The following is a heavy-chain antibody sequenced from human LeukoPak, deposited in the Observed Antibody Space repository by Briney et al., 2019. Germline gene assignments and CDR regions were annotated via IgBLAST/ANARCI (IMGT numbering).Heavy chain of an antibody. CDR3: ARESPVAAVGRSWFDP. CDR2: ISGGGVTT. J-gene: IGHJ5*02. D-gene: IGHD6-13*01. V-gene: IGHV3-23*01. CDR1: GFTFSSYA. Sequence: GRSLRLSCAASGFTFSSYAMSWVRQAPGKGLEWVSTISGGGVTTYYADSVKGRLTISRDNSKNTVSLQMNSLRDDDTAVYFCARESPVAAVGRSWFDPWGQGTLVTVSS.